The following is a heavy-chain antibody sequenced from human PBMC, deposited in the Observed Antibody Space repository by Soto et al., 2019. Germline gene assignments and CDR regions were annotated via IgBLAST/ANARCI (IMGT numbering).Heavy chain of an antibody. V-gene: IGHV1-69*13. J-gene: IGHJ4*02. CDR2: IIPIFGTA. D-gene: IGHD3-22*01. CDR3: ARLAAYYYDSSGYYD. Sequence: SVKVSCKASGGTFSSYAISWVRQAPGQGLEWMGGIIPIFGTANYAQKLQGRVTITADESTSTAYMELSSLRSEDTAVYYCARLAAYYYDSSGYYDWGQGTLVTVSS. CDR1: GGTFSSYA.